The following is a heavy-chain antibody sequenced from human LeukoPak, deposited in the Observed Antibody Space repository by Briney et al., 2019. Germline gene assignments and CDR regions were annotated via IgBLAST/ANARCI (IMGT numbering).Heavy chain of an antibody. V-gene: IGHV3-48*01. CDR3: ARDQNKYKYDGSGSPPY. Sequence: GGSLRLSCAASGFTFSSYSMRWGRQAPGKGLEWVSYISSSSTTIHYADSVKGRFTISRDNAKNSVYLKMNRLRAEDTAVYYCARDQNKYKYDGSGSPPYWGQGTLVTVSS. CDR1: GFTFSSYS. CDR2: ISSSSTTI. J-gene: IGHJ4*02. D-gene: IGHD3-22*01.